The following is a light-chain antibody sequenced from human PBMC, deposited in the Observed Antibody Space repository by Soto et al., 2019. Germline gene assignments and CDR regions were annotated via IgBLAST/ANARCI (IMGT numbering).Light chain of an antibody. CDR2: GVT. Sequence: QSALTQPASVSGSLGQSITVSCSGTSSDIGSYDVVSWYQHHPDKAPKLLIYGVTNRPSGVSDRFSGSKSGNTASLTISGLQAEDEADYFCTAYTSSTTRWVFGGGTQLTVL. V-gene: IGLV2-14*01. CDR3: TAYTSSTTRWV. CDR1: SSDIGSYDV. J-gene: IGLJ3*02.